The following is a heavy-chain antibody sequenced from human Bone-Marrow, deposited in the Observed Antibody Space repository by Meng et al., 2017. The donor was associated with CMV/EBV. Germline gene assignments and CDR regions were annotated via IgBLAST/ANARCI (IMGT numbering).Heavy chain of an antibody. CDR1: GYTSNGYY. CDR3: VMAPTSGWYYFDY. Sequence: ASVKVSCKASGYTSNGYYIHWVRQAPGQGLEWMAWINPTSGDTTYAQNFQGRVTLSRDLSISTAYMDLSRLRSDDTAVYFCVMAPTSGWYYFDYWAQGTRVTFSS. D-gene: IGHD6-13*01. J-gene: IGHJ4*02. CDR2: INPTSGDT. V-gene: IGHV1-2*02.